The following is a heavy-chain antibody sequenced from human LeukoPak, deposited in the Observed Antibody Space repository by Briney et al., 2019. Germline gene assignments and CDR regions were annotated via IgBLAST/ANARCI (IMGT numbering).Heavy chain of an antibody. Sequence: GGSLRLSCAASGFTVSSKYMSWVRQAQGKGMGWVSVIYSGGSTYYADSVKGRFTISRDNSKNTLYLQMNSLRAEDTAVYYCARVAQEYYDFWSGYRDAFDIWGQGTMVTVSS. V-gene: IGHV3-66*02. J-gene: IGHJ3*02. CDR2: IYSGGST. D-gene: IGHD3-3*01. CDR3: ARVAQEYYDFWSGYRDAFDI. CDR1: GFTVSSKY.